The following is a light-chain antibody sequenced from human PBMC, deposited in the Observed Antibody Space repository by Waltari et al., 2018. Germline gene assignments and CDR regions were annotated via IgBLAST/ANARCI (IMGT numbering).Light chain of an antibody. Sequence: QSALTQPRSVSGYPGQSVTISCTGTSSDVGGYNYVSWYQQHPGKAPKLIIYDVSKRPSVVPDRFSGSKSGNTASLTISGLQADIEADYYCCSYAGSYTWVFGGGTKLTVL. CDR3: CSYAGSYTWV. CDR2: DVS. V-gene: IGLV2-11*01. J-gene: IGLJ3*02. CDR1: SSDVGGYNY.